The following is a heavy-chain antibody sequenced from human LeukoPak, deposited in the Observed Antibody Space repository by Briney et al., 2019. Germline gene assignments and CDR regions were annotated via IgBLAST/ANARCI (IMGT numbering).Heavy chain of an antibody. V-gene: IGHV3-74*01. CDR1: GFTFSSYW. J-gene: IGHJ4*02. CDR3: ARDYRSGGGATKGFDY. D-gene: IGHD1-26*01. Sequence: GGSPRLSCAASGFTFSSYWMHWVRQAPGKGLVWVSRINSDGSSTSYADSVKGRFTISRDNAKNTLYLQMNSLRAEDTAVYYCARDYRSGGGATKGFDYWGQGTLVTVSS. CDR2: INSDGSST.